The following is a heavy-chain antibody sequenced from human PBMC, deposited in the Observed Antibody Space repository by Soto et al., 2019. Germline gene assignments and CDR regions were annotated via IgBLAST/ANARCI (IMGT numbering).Heavy chain of an antibody. CDR1: GGSISSYY. J-gene: IGHJ4*02. CDR3: ASTEPDPENTYFDY. V-gene: IGHV4-59*01. CDR2: IYYSGST. Sequence: SETLSLTCTVSGGSISSYYWSWIRQPPGKGLEWIGYIYYSGSTNYNPSLKSRVTISVDTSKNQFSLKLSSVTAADTAVYYCASTEPDPENTYFDYWGQGTLVTVSS.